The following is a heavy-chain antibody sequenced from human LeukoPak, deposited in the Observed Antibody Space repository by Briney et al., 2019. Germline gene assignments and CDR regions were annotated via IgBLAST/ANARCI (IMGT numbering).Heavy chain of an antibody. CDR1: GYTLTELS. D-gene: IGHD3-22*01. CDR3: ATNSPQYYDSSGYFLDY. V-gene: IGHV1-24*01. J-gene: IGHJ4*02. Sequence: ASVKVSCKVSGYTLTELSMHWVRQAPGKGLEWMVGFDPEDGETIYAQKFQGRVTMTEDTSTDTAYMELSSLRSEDTAVYYCATNSPQYYDSSGYFLDYWGQGTLVTVSS. CDR2: FDPEDGET.